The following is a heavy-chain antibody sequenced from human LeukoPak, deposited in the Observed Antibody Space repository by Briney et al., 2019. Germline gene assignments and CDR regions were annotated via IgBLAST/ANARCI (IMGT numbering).Heavy chain of an antibody. Sequence: PSETLSLTCAVYGGSFSGYYWSWIRQPPGKGLEWIGEINHSGSTNYNPSLKSRVTISVDTSKNQFSLKLSSVTAADTAVYYCARGRGWLRLRASYFDYWGQGTLVTVSS. J-gene: IGHJ4*02. CDR3: ARGRGWLRLRASYFDY. V-gene: IGHV4-34*01. CDR2: INHSGST. D-gene: IGHD5-12*01. CDR1: GGSFSGYY.